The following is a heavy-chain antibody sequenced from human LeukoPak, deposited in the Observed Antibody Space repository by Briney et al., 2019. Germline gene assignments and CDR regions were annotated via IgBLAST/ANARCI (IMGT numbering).Heavy chain of an antibody. CDR2: INHSGST. CDR3: ARFTNYGSGSYQVVGFDY. V-gene: IGHV4-34*01. CDR1: GGSFSGYY. J-gene: IGHJ4*02. D-gene: IGHD3-10*01. Sequence: SETLSLTRAVYGGSFSGYYWSWIRQPPGKGLEWIGEINHSGSTNYNPSLKSRVTISVDTSKNQFSLKLSSVTAADTAVYYCARFTNYGSGSYQVVGFDYWGQGTLVTVSS.